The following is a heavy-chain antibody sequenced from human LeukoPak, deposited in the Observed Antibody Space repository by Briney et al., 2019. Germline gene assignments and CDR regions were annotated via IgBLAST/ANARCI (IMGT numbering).Heavy chain of an antibody. V-gene: IGHV4-59*08. CDR3: ARRSGGYNRFDP. Sequence: SETLSLTCTVSGGSISSYYWSWIRQPPGKGLEWIGYIYYSGSTNYNPSLKSRVTISVDTSKNQFSLKLSSVTAADTAVYYCARRSGGYNRFDPWGQGTLVTVSS. J-gene: IGHJ5*02. CDR1: GGSISSYY. CDR2: IYYSGST. D-gene: IGHD3-3*01.